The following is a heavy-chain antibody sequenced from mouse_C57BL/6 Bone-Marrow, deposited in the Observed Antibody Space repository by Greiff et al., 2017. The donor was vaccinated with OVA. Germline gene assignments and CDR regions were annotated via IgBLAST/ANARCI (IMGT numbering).Heavy chain of an antibody. CDR1: GYTFTSYW. D-gene: IGHD1-1*01. CDR2: IHPNSGST. CDR3: APYYYGSSYVAAMDY. J-gene: IGHJ4*01. V-gene: IGHV1-64*01. Sequence: QVQLQQPGAELVKPGASVKLSCKASGYTFTSYWMHWVKQRPGQGLEWIGMIHPNSGSTNYNEKFKSKATLTVDKSSSTAYMQLSSLTSEDSAVYYGAPYYYGSSYVAAMDYWGQGTSVTVSS.